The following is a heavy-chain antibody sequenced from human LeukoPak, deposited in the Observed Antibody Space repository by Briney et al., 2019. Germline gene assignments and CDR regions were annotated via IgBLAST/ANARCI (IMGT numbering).Heavy chain of an antibody. CDR3: ARVTGWFGELLYRYYFDY. Sequence: SETLSLTCSVSGGSICSGDYYWSWIRQPPGKGLEWIGYIYYSGSTYYNPSLKSRVTISVDTSKNQFSLKLSSVTAADTAVYYCARVTGWFGELLYRYYFDYWGEGTLVTVSS. CDR2: IYYSGST. J-gene: IGHJ4*02. CDR1: GGSICSGDYY. V-gene: IGHV4-30-4*01. D-gene: IGHD3-10*01.